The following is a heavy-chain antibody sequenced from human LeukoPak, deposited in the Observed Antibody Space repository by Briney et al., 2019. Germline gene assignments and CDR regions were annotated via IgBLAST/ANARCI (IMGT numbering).Heavy chain of an antibody. D-gene: IGHD4-23*01. V-gene: IGHV3-11*06. Sequence: GGSLRLSCAASGFTFSDSYMNWIRQAPGKGLEWLSYISSSSSHTNYADSVKGRFTISGDNAKNSLYLQMNSLRAEDTAVYYCARGGGYYFDYWGQGTLVTVSS. J-gene: IGHJ4*02. CDR2: ISSSSSHT. CDR1: GFTFSDSY. CDR3: ARGGGYYFDY.